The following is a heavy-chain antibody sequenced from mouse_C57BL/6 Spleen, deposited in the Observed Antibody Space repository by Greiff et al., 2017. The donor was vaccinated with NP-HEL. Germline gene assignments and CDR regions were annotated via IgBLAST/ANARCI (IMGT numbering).Heavy chain of an antibody. V-gene: IGHV1-64*01. CDR1: GYTFTSYW. Sequence: QVQLQQPGAELVKPGASVKLSCKASGYTFTSYWMHWVKQRPGQGLEWIGMIHPNSGSTNYNEKFKSKATLTVDKSSSTAYMQLSSLASEDSAVYYCARRPGGNYFDYWGQGTTLTVSS. J-gene: IGHJ2*01. CDR2: IHPNSGST. CDR3: ARRPGGNYFDY.